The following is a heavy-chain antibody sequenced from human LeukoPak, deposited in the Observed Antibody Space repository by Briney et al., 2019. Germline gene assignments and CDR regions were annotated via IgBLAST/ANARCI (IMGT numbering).Heavy chain of an antibody. CDR3: AKGSTKVYATEYYFDY. D-gene: IGHD2-8*01. V-gene: IGHV3-7*03. Sequence: PGGSLRLSCAASGFTFSSYWMSWVRQAPGKGLEWVANIKQDGSEKYYVDSVKGRFTISRDNAKNSLYLQMNSLRAEDTAVYYCAKGSTKVYATEYYFDYWGQGTLVTVSS. J-gene: IGHJ4*02. CDR2: IKQDGSEK. CDR1: GFTFSSYW.